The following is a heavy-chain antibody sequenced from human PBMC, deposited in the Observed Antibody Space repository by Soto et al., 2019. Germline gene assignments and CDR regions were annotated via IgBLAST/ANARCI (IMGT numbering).Heavy chain of an antibody. CDR3: ARQVYDILTGSKTADWFDP. D-gene: IGHD3-9*01. V-gene: IGHV4-31*03. Sequence: TLSLTCTVSGGSISSGGYYWSWIRQHPGKGLEWIGYIYYSGSTYYNPSLKSRVTISVDTSKNQFSLKLSSVTAADTAVYYCARQVYDILTGSKTADWFDPWGQGTLVTVSS. J-gene: IGHJ5*02. CDR1: GGSISSGGYY. CDR2: IYYSGST.